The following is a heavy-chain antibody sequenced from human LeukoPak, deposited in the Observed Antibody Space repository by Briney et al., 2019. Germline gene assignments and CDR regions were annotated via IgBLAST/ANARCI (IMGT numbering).Heavy chain of an antibody. CDR2: IYYSGST. CDR3: ARWQNSGSYYGAFDI. D-gene: IGHD1-26*01. J-gene: IGHJ3*02. CDR1: GGSISSSSYY. Sequence: PSETLSLTCTVSGGSISSSSYYWGWIRQPPGKGLEWIGSIYYSGSTYYNPSLKSRVTISVDTSKNQFSLKLSSVTAADTAVYYCARWQNSGSYYGAFDIWGQGTMVTVSS. V-gene: IGHV4-39*01.